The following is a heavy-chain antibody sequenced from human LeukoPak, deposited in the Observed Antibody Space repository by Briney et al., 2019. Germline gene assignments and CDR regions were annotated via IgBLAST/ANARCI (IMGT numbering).Heavy chain of an antibody. CDR3: ATDYLGAKYYFDY. CDR1: GYTLTELS. D-gene: IGHD1-26*01. J-gene: IGHJ4*02. Sequence: ASVKVSCKVSGYTLTELSMHWVRQAPGKGLEWMGGFDPEDGETVYAQKFQGRVTMTEDTSTDTAYMELSSLRSEDTAVYYCATDYLGAKYYFDYWGQGTLVTVSS. CDR2: FDPEDGET. V-gene: IGHV1-24*01.